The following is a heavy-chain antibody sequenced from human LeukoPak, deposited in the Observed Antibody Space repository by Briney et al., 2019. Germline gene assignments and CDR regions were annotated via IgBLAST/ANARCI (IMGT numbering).Heavy chain of an antibody. CDR1: GGSFSGYY. CDR3: ARGVVVVPAANSPYYFDH. D-gene: IGHD2-2*01. Sequence: SETLSLTCAVYGGSFSGYYWSWIRQPPGKGLEWIGEINHSGSTNYNPSLKSRVTISVDTSKNQFSLKLSSVTAADTAVYYCARGVVVVPAANSPYYFDHWGQGTLVTVSS. J-gene: IGHJ4*02. CDR2: INHSGST. V-gene: IGHV4-34*01.